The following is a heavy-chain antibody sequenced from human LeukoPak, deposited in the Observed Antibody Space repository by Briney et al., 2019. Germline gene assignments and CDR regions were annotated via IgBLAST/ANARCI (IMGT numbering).Heavy chain of an antibody. J-gene: IGHJ5*02. CDR1: GDSVSSNSVT. Sequence: SQTLSLTCAISGDSVSSNSVTWNWIRQSPSRGLEWLGRTYYRSTWYNDYAVSVRGRITVNPDTSKNQFSLHLNSVTPEDTAVYYCARRLTQYDCFDPWGQGTLVTVSS. CDR3: ARRLTQYDCFDP. D-gene: IGHD2-2*01. V-gene: IGHV6-1*01. CDR2: TYYRSTWYN.